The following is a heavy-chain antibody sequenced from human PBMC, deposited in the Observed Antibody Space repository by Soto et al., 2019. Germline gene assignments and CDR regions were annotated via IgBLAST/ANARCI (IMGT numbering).Heavy chain of an antibody. CDR1: GGTFSSYT. D-gene: IGHD3-3*01. CDR3: ARALGDDFSYWFDP. V-gene: IGHV1-69*02. CDR2: IIPILGIA. Sequence: SVKVSCKASGGTFSSYTIGWVRQAPGQGLEWMGRIIPILGIANYAQKFQGRVTITADKSTSTAYMELSSLRSEDTAVYYCARALGDDFSYWFDPWGQGTLVTVSS. J-gene: IGHJ5*02.